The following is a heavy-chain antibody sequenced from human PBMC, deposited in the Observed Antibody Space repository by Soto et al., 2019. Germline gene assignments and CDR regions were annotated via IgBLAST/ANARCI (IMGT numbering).Heavy chain of an antibody. J-gene: IGHJ4*02. Sequence: NPSETLSLTCAVYGGSFSGYYWSWIRQPPGKGLEWIGEINHSGSTNYNPSLKSRVTISVDTSKNQFSLKPSSVTAADTAVYYCARVVLIAAVGTDFDYWGQGTLVTVSS. CDR2: INHSGST. CDR3: ARVVLIAAVGTDFDY. V-gene: IGHV4-34*01. D-gene: IGHD6-13*01. CDR1: GGSFSGYY.